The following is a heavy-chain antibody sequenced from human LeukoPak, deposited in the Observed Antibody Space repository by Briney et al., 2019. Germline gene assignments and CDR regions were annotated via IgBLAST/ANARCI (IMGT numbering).Heavy chain of an antibody. Sequence: GGSLRLSSAASGFTFSSYAMSWVRQAPGKGLEWVSSISDSGGNTYYADSVKGRFTISRDNSKNTLYLQTNSLRAEDTAVYYCAKDLGAIGSSYYDDWGQGTLVTVSS. CDR2: ISDSGGNT. D-gene: IGHD6-13*01. V-gene: IGHV3-23*01. J-gene: IGHJ4*02. CDR3: AKDLGAIGSSYYDD. CDR1: GFTFSSYA.